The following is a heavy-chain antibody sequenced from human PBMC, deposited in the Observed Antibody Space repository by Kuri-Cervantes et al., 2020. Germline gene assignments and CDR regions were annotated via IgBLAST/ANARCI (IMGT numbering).Heavy chain of an antibody. J-gene: IGHJ4*02. CDR3: AKDIRGGYTSHYFDY. V-gene: IGHV3-9*01. D-gene: IGHD3-22*01. Sequence: GGSLRLSCAASGFTFSDYYMSWIRQAPGKGLEWVSGISWNSGSIGYADSVKGRFTISRDNAKNSLYLQMNSLRAEDTALYYCAKDIRGGYTSHYFDYWGQGTLVTVSS. CDR1: GFTFSDYY. CDR2: ISWNSGSI.